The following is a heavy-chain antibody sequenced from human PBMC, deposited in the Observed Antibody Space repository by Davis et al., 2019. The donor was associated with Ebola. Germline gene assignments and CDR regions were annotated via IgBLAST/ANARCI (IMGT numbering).Heavy chain of an antibody. D-gene: IGHD6-13*01. CDR3: ARMGYSSSWHAIDY. CDR2: IDWDDDK. Sequence: SGPTLVKPTQTLTLTCTFSGFSLSTSGMCVSWIRQPPGKALEWLARIDWDDDKYYSTSLKTRPTISKDTSKNQVVLTMTNMDPVDTATYYCARMGYSSSWHAIDYWGQGTLVTVSS. V-gene: IGHV2-70*11. CDR1: GFSLSTSGMC. J-gene: IGHJ4*02.